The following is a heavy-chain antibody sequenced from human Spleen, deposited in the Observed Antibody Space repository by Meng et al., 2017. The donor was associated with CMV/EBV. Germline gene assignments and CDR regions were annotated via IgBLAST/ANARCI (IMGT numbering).Heavy chain of an antibody. CDR1: GGSISSGGYY. J-gene: IGHJ4*02. D-gene: IGHD3-10*01. Sequence: GGSLRLSCTVSGGSISSGGYYWSWIRQAPGKGLEWVSYISPTSNTIYYTDSVKGRFTVSRDNAKNSLYLQMNSLRAEDTAVYYCARDGSRHEYEFVYWGQGTLVTVSS. CDR3: ARDGSRHEYEFVY. V-gene: IGHV3-11*04. CDR2: ISPTSNTI.